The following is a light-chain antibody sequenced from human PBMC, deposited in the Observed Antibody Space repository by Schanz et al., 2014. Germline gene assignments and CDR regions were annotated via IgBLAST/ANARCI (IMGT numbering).Light chain of an antibody. V-gene: IGLV2-14*01. CDR3: FSFAGNSWV. J-gene: IGLJ3*02. Sequence: SALTQPASVSGSPGQSITISCTGTASDVGGYNYVSWYQQYPGKAPKLLIYDVSHRPSGVSNRFSGSKSGDTASLTISGLQADDEADYYCFSFAGNSWVFGGGTKLTVL. CDR2: DVS. CDR1: ASDVGGYNY.